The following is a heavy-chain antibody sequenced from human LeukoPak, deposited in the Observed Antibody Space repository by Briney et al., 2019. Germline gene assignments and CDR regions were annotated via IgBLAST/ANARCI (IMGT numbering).Heavy chain of an antibody. V-gene: IGHV4-30-4*01. Sequence: SQTLSLTCTVSGGSISSGDYYWSWIRQPPGKGLEWIGYIYYSGSTYYNPSLKSRVTISVDTSKNQFSLKLSSVTAADTAVYYCARGRITMVRGVIRDDRLYYFDYWGQGTLVTVSS. J-gene: IGHJ4*02. CDR2: IYYSGST. CDR1: GGSISSGDYY. D-gene: IGHD3-10*01. CDR3: ARGRITMVRGVIRDDRLYYFDY.